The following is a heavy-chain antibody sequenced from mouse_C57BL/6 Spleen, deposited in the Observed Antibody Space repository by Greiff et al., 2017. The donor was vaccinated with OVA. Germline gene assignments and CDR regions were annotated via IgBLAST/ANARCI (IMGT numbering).Heavy chain of an antibody. V-gene: IGHV5-17*01. J-gene: IGHJ4*01. CDR1: GFTFSDYG. CDR3: ARGIYYYGSDAMDY. CDR2: ISSGSSTI. D-gene: IGHD1-1*01. Sequence: VQLKESGGGLVKPGGSLKLSCAASGFTFSDYGMHWVRQAPEKGLEWVAYISSGSSTIYYADTVKGRFTISRDNAKNTLFLQMTSLRSEDTAMYYCARGIYYYGSDAMDYWGQGTSVTVSS.